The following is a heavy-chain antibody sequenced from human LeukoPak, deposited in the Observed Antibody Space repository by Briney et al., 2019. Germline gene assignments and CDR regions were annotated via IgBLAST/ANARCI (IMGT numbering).Heavy chain of an antibody. Sequence: GGSLRLSCVASGFTFSNYAMSWVRQAPGKGLDWVSSIHGSVGATYYADSVKGRFTISRDSAKNSLDLQMNSLRVEDTAMYYCARGYSNSLWGQGTLVTVSS. J-gene: IGHJ4*02. V-gene: IGHV3-23*01. D-gene: IGHD6-13*01. CDR2: IHGSVGAT. CDR3: ARGYSNSL. CDR1: GFTFSNYA.